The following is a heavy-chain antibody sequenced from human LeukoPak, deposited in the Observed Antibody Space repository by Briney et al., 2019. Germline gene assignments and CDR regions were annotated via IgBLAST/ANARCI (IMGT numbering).Heavy chain of an antibody. CDR1: GGAFSSYA. Sequence: ASVKVSCKASGGAFSSYAISWVRQAPGQGLEWMGGIIPIFGTANYAQKFQGRVTITADKSTSTAYMELSSLRSEDTAVYYCARAQQLLLYYYYMDVWGKGTTVTVSS. CDR2: IIPIFGTA. CDR3: ARAQQLLLYYYYMDV. V-gene: IGHV1-69*06. D-gene: IGHD6-13*01. J-gene: IGHJ6*03.